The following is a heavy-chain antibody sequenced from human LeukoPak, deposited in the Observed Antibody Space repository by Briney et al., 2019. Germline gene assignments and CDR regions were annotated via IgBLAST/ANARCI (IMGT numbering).Heavy chain of an antibody. CDR1: GFTFSSYG. J-gene: IGHJ4*02. D-gene: IGHD6-6*01. V-gene: IGHV3-30*02. CDR2: IRYDGSNK. CDR3: AKGREYSSWSYFDY. Sequence: GGSLRLSCAASGFTFSSYGMHWVRQAPGKGLEWVAFIRYDGSNKYYADSVKGRFTISRDNSKNTLYLQMNSLRAEDTAVYYCAKGREYSSWSYFDYWGQGTLVTVSS.